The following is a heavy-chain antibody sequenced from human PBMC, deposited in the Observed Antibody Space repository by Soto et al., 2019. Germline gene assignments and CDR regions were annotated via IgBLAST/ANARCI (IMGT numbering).Heavy chain of an antibody. D-gene: IGHD2-2*01. CDR3: ARVPDR. CDR2: IYPSGST. CDR1: GGSISSGGYS. V-gene: IGHV4-30-2*01. J-gene: IGHJ5*02. Sequence: QLQLQESVSGLVKPSQTLSLTCTVSGGSISSGGYSWSWIRQPPGKGLAWSGYIYPSGSTYYNTSLERRVTISVDMSQNQFSLTLGSVTAADTAVYYCARVPDRWGPGTLVTVSS.